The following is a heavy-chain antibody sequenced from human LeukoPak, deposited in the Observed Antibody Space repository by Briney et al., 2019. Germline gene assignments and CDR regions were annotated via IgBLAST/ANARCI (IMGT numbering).Heavy chain of an antibody. D-gene: IGHD6-19*01. CDR2: ISSSSSYI. Sequence: PGGSLRLSCAASGLTFSSYSMNWVRQAPGKGLEWVSLISSSSSYIYYADSVKGRFTISRDNAKNSLYLQMNSLRAEDTAVYYCARGAGYSSGRQFGYWGQGTLVTVSS. CDR1: GLTFSSYS. CDR3: ARGAGYSSGRQFGY. V-gene: IGHV3-21*04. J-gene: IGHJ4*02.